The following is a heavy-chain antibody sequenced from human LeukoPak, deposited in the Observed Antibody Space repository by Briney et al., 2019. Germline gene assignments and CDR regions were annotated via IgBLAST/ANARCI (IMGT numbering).Heavy chain of an antibody. CDR3: ARDSLDSSGYDY. Sequence: PGGSLRLSCAASGFTFSSYTMNWVRQAPGKGLEWVSSITSSSSYLCSADSVKGRFTISRDNAKNSLYLQMNSLRAEDTAVYYCARDSLDSSGYDYWGQGTLVTVSS. V-gene: IGHV3-21*01. CDR1: GFTFSSYT. J-gene: IGHJ4*02. CDR2: ITSSSSYL. D-gene: IGHD3-22*01.